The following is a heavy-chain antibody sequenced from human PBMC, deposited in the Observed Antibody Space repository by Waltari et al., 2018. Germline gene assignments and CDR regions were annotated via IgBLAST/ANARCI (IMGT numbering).Heavy chain of an antibody. CDR2: IYATGST. V-gene: IGHV4-4*07. CDR1: GGSIRTYS. J-gene: IGHJ6*03. Sequence: VQLQESGPGLVKPSETLSLTCPVSGGSIRTYSWSWIRQPAGKGLEWIGRIYATGSTNYNPSLKSRVTMSVDTSKNQFSLKLSSVTAADTAVYYCARLPYNNIYFYYYMDVWGKGTTVTVSS. D-gene: IGHD3-10*01. CDR3: ARLPYNNIYFYYYMDV.